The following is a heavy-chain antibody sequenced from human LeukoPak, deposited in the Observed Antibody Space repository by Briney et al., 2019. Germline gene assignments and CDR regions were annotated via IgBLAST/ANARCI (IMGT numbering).Heavy chain of an antibody. Sequence: GGSLRLSCAASGFTFSSDAMSWVREAPGQGLEWVSAISDGAGSTYYADSVKGRFTISRDNSKNTLYLQMNSLRADDTAVYYCAKRIEYSSSSAYFDFWGQGTLVTVSS. D-gene: IGHD6-6*01. CDR3: AKRIEYSSSSAYFDF. CDR1: GFTFSSDA. V-gene: IGHV3-23*01. J-gene: IGHJ4*02. CDR2: ISDGAGST.